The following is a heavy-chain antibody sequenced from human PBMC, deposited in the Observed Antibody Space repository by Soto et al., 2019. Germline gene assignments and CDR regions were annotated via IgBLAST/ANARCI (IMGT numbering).Heavy chain of an antibody. D-gene: IGHD3-22*01. CDR3: ANAMIGL. Sequence: PGGSLRLSCAASGFTFSSYGMHWVRQAPGKGLEWVAVISYDGSNKYYADSVKGRFTISRDNSKNTLYLQMNSLRAEDTAVYYCANAMIGLWGQGTLVTVSS. V-gene: IGHV3-30*18. J-gene: IGHJ4*02. CDR2: ISYDGSNK. CDR1: GFTFSSYG.